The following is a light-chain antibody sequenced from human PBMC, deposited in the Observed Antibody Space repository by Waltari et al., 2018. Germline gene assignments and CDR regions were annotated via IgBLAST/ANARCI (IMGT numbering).Light chain of an antibody. Sequence: EIVLTQSPATLSVSPGARATFSCRASQRVSTNLAWYQQKPGQAPRLLIYGASTRATGIPARFSGRESGTDYTLTISSLQSEDAAIYYCHQYNNWPLHTFGQGTKLEIK. CDR2: GAS. J-gene: IGKJ2*01. CDR1: QRVSTN. CDR3: HQYNNWPLHT. V-gene: IGKV3-15*01.